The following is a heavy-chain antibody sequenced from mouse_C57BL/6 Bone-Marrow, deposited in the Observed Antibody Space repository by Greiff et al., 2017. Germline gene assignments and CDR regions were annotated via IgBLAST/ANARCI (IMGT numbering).Heavy chain of an antibody. CDR1: GYAFSSSW. J-gene: IGHJ2*01. CDR3: ARSVWEVFDD. CDR2: IYPGDGDT. V-gene: IGHV1-82*01. D-gene: IGHD4-1*01. Sequence: VQLQQSGPELVKPGASVKISCKASGYAFSSSWMNWVKQRPGQGLEWIGRIYPGDGDTNYNGKFKGKATLTADKSSSTAYMQLSSLTSEDSAVYFCARSVWEVFDDWGQGTTLTVSS.